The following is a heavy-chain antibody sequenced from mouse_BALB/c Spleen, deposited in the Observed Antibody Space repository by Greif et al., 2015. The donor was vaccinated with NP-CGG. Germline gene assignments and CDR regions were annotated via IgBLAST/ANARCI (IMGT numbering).Heavy chain of an antibody. CDR2: IRLKSNNYAT. CDR3: TPYGYYAMDY. V-gene: IGHV6-6*02. CDR1: GFTFSNYW. Sequence: EVQGVESGGGLVQPGGSMKFSCVASGFTFSNYWMNWVRQSPEKGLEWVAEIRLKSNNYATHYAESVKGRFTISRDDSKSSVYLQMNNLRAEDTGIYYCTPYGYYAMDYWGQGTSVTVSS. J-gene: IGHJ4*01. D-gene: IGHD1-2*01.